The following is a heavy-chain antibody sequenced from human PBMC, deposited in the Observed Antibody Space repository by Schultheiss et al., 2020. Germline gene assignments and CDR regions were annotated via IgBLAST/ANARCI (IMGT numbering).Heavy chain of an antibody. CDR3: AKDASGGSSPPIDY. V-gene: IGHV3-30*18. D-gene: IGHD2-15*01. CDR2: ISYDGSNK. CDR1: GFTFSNAW. Sequence: GASLRLSCAASGFTFSNAWMNWVRQAPGKGLEWVAVISYDGSNKYYADSVKGRFTISRDNSKNTLYLQMNSLRAEDTAVYYCAKDASGGSSPPIDYWGQGTLVT. J-gene: IGHJ4*02.